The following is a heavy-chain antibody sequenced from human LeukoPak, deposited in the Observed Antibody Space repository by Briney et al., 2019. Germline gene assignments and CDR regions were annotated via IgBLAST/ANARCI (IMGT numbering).Heavy chain of an antibody. CDR1: GGTFSSYA. Sequence: GASVKVSCKASGGTFSSYAISWLRQAPGQGLEWMGGIIPIFGTANYAQKFQGRVTITTDESTSTAYMELSSLRSEDTAVYYCAREGRYCSGGSCYESYFDYWGQGTLVTVSS. D-gene: IGHD2-15*01. V-gene: IGHV1-69*05. CDR3: AREGRYCSGGSCYESYFDY. J-gene: IGHJ4*02. CDR2: IIPIFGTA.